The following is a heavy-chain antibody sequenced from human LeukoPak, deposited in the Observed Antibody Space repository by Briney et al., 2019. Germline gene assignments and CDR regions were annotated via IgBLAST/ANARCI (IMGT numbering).Heavy chain of an antibody. CDR3: ARGRYSYGLDY. V-gene: IGHV6-1*01. CDR1: GXSVSSNSAA. D-gene: IGHD5-18*01. J-gene: IGHJ4*02. CDR2: TYYRSMWYN. Sequence: SQTLSLTCAISGXSVSSNSAAWNSIRQSPSRGLEWLGRTYYRSMWYNDYAVSVKSRITINPDTSKNQFSLQLNSVTPEDTAVYYCARGRYSYGLDYWGQGTLVTVSS.